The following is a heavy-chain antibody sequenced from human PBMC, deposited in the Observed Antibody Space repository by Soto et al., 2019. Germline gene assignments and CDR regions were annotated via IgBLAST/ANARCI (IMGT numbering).Heavy chain of an antibody. J-gene: IGHJ6*02. D-gene: IGHD3-3*01. CDR3: ATSYDFWSGLRPYYYYGMDV. Sequence: SETLSLTCTVSGGSISSGGYYWSWIRQHPGKGLEWIGYIYYSGSTYYNPSLKSRVTISVDTSKNQFSLKLSSVTAADTAVYHCATSYDFWSGLRPYYYYGMDVWGQGTTVTVSS. CDR1: GGSISSGGYY. CDR2: IYYSGST. V-gene: IGHV4-31*03.